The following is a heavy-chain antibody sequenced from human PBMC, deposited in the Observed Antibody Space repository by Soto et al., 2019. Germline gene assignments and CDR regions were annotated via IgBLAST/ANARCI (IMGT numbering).Heavy chain of an antibody. J-gene: IGHJ4*02. CDR2: ISSSSSYI. CDR3: ARASRNDYGDYDRLDY. V-gene: IGHV3-21*01. D-gene: IGHD4-17*01. CDR1: GFTFSSYS. Sequence: GGSLRLSCAASGFTFSSYSMNWVRQAPGKGLEWVSSISSSSSYIYYADSVKGRFTISRDNAKNSLYLQMNSLRAEDTAVYYCARASRNDYGDYDRLDYWGQGTLVTVSS.